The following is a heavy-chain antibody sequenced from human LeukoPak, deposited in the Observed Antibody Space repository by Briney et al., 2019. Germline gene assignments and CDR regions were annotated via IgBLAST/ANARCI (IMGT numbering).Heavy chain of an antibody. Sequence: GGSLRLSCAASGFTFSSYAMSWVRQAPGKGLEWVSAVSSSGGSTNYADYVKGQFTISRDNSKNTVYSHMNNLRAEDTAVYYCAKEGRKTGNTYGYEFDSWGQGTLVTVSS. J-gene: IGHJ4*02. CDR1: GFTFSSYA. CDR3: AKEGRKTGNTYGYEFDS. CDR2: VSSSGGST. V-gene: IGHV3-23*01. D-gene: IGHD5-18*01.